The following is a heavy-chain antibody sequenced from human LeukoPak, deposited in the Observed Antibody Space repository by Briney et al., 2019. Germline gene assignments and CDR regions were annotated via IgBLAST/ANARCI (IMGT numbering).Heavy chain of an antibody. V-gene: IGHV4-38-2*02. D-gene: IGHD4-11*01. CDR2: IYHSGNT. Sequence: PSETLSLTCAVSDYSISSGYYWGWIRQPPGKGLGRIGRIYHSGNTYYNPSFKSPFTLSIDTSRSQFCVKMTRVSAAETATSYRARDGNVYSRVDYGGQATLATAPS. CDR1: DYSISSGYY. J-gene: IGHJ4*01. CDR3: ARDGNVYSRVDY.